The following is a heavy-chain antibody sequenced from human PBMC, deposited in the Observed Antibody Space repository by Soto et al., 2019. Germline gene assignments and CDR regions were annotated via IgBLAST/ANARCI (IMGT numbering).Heavy chain of an antibody. Sequence: QAQLVQSGAEVKKPGASVKVSCKASGYTFYSHRISWVRQAPGQGLEGMGRISADNGNTKYAQKFRGRVTMTTDTSTSTGQMEQRNLRSDDTAVYHYARCIQQDYYHGMEVWGLGTKVTFSS. CDR1: GYTFYSHR. CDR2: ISADNGNT. J-gene: IGHJ6*02. CDR3: ARCIQQDYYHGMEV. D-gene: IGHD5-18*01. V-gene: IGHV1-18*01.